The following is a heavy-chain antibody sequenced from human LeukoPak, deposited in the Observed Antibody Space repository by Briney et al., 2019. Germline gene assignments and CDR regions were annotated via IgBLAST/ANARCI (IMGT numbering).Heavy chain of an antibody. CDR1: GGSFSGYY. CDR2: INHSGST. CDR3: ARGLGSGWYGDDY. V-gene: IGHV4-34*01. D-gene: IGHD6-19*01. Sequence: PSETLSLTCAVYGGSFSGYYWSWIRQPPGKGLEWIGEINHSGSTNYNPSLKSRVTISVDTSKNQFSPKLSSVTAADTAVYYCARGLGSGWYGDDYWGQGTLVTVSS. J-gene: IGHJ4*02.